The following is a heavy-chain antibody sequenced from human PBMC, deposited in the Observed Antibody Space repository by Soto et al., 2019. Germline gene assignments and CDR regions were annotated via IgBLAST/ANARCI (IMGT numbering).Heavy chain of an antibody. Sequence: QVQLQESCPGLVKPSQTLSLTCSVSGGSISSGGYYWNWIRQRPGQGLGWIGYIYYSGSTFYNPSLRSRVTISVDTSKNQFYLKLSSVTAADTAVYYCARVRGDYEYYYYGMDVWGQGTTVTVSS. CDR3: ARVRGDYEYYYYGMDV. CDR1: GGSISSGGYY. CDR2: IYYSGST. V-gene: IGHV4-31*03. J-gene: IGHJ6*02. D-gene: IGHD4-17*01.